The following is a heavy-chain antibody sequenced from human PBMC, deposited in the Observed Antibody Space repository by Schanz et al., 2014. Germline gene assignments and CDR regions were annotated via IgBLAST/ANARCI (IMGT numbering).Heavy chain of an antibody. D-gene: IGHD1-26*01. CDR1: GFAFSSYA. Sequence: EVQLLESGGGLVQPGGSLRLSCLASGFAFSSYAMNWLRQAPGKGLEWVSVIGVDGTTTYYADSVKGRFTISRDNSKITVDIKMIRLRAEEAAVYYGASGGPAYCFDDWGQGTLVTVSS. V-gene: IGHV3-23*01. J-gene: IGHJ4*02. CDR3: ASGGPAYCFDD. CDR2: IGVDGTTT.